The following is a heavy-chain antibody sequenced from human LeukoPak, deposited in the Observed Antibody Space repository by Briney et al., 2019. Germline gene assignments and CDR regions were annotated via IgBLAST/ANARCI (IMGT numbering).Heavy chain of an antibody. CDR2: IYHSGST. Sequence: SETLSLTCAVSGYSISSGYYWGWIRQPPGKRLEWIGSIYHSGSTYYNPSLKSRVTISVDTSKNQFSLKLSSVTAADTAVYYCARGESFYYYMDVWGKGTTVTVSS. V-gene: IGHV4-38-2*01. CDR3: ARGESFYYYMDV. CDR1: GYSISSGYY. J-gene: IGHJ6*03. D-gene: IGHD2/OR15-2a*01.